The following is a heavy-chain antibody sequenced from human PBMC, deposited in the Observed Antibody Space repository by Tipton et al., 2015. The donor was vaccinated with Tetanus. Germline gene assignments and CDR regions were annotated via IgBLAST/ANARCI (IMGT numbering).Heavy chain of an antibody. CDR1: GGFISSGGYY. V-gene: IGHV4-31*03. Sequence: GLVKPSQTLSLTCSVSGGFISSGGYYWSWLRQHPGKGLEWLGYIYYTGNTYYNPSLKSRLTISLDTSKNQFSLRLSSLSAADTAVYYCARHSSLKALNYWGQGTLVTASS. CDR3: ARHSSLKALNY. J-gene: IGHJ4*02. D-gene: IGHD3-9*01. CDR2: IYYTGNT.